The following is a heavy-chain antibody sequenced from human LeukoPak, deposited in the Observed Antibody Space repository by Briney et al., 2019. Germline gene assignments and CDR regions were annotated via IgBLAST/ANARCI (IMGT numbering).Heavy chain of an antibody. CDR3: ARDRSGYSSGWALDAFDT. J-gene: IGHJ3*02. D-gene: IGHD6-19*01. Sequence: GGSLRLSCAASGFTFSSYWMGWIRQAPGKGLEWVANIKQDEGERYYMDSVKGRFTISRDNAKNSLYLQMNSLRVEDTAVYYCARDRSGYSSGWALDAFDTWGQGTMVTVSS. CDR2: IKQDEGER. V-gene: IGHV3-7*01. CDR1: GFTFSSYW.